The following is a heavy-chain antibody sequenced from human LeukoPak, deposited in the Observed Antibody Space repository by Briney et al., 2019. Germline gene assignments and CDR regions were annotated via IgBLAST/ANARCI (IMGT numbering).Heavy chain of an antibody. D-gene: IGHD1-1*01. Sequence: PSETLSLTCTVSGGSISSSGYFWVWLRQPPGKGLEWIGSISYTGSTFHSPSLKSRLTISRDTSKNQFSLRLSSVTAADTAVYSCARRRVQFVATGNYFDHWGQGILVSVSS. CDR2: ISYTGST. V-gene: IGHV4-39*07. CDR1: GGSISSSGYF. CDR3: ARRRVQFVATGNYFDH. J-gene: IGHJ4*02.